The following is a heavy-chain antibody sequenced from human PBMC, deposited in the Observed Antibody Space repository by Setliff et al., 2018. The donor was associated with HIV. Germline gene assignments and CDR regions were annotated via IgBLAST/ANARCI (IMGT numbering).Heavy chain of an antibody. Sequence: SETLSLTCAVSGYSISSGYYWGWIRQPPGKGLEWIGSIYHSGSTYYNPSLKSRVTISVDTSKNQFSLKLSAVTAADTAVYYCAQDHYSNYGNGYWGQGTLVTV. D-gene: IGHD4-4*01. V-gene: IGHV4-38-2*01. J-gene: IGHJ4*02. CDR3: AQDHYSNYGNGY. CDR1: GYSISSGYY. CDR2: IYHSGST.